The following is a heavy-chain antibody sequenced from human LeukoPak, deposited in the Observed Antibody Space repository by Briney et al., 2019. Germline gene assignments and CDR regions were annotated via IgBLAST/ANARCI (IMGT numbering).Heavy chain of an antibody. J-gene: IGHJ3*02. CDR3: ARGLRAAVFDI. V-gene: IGHV1-2*02. Sequence: ASVKVSCKTSGYTFTAYHIHWVRQAPGHGLEWLGWINPNSGGTNFAQNFQGRVTMTRDTSISTAYMELTRLTSDDTAVYYCARGLRAAVFDIWGQGTMVTVSS. CDR2: INPNSGGT. D-gene: IGHD2-2*01. CDR1: GYTFTAYH.